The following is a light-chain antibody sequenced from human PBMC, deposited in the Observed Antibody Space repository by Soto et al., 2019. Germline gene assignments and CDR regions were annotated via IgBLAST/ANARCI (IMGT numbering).Light chain of an antibody. CDR1: QSVSSY. CDR2: DAS. Sequence: EIVFTQSPATLSLSPGERAPLSCRCSQSVSSYLAWYQQKPGQAPRLLIYDASNRATGIPARFSGSGSGTDFTLTISSLEPEDFAVYYCQQRSNWPPWTFGQGTKVDIK. CDR3: QQRSNWPPWT. J-gene: IGKJ1*01. V-gene: IGKV3-11*01.